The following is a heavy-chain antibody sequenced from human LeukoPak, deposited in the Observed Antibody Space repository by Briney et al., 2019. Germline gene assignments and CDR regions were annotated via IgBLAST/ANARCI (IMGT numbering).Heavy chain of an antibody. J-gene: IGHJ5*02. Sequence: ASVKVSCKASGYTFTGYYMHWVRQAPGQGLEWMGRINPNGGGTNYAQKFQGRVTMTRDTSISTAYMELSRLRSDDTAVYYCARDLVGGGYCSGGSCYPTYNWFDPWGQGTLVTVSS. CDR2: INPNGGGT. CDR1: GYTFTGYY. CDR3: ARDLVGGGYCSGGSCYPTYNWFDP. V-gene: IGHV1-2*06. D-gene: IGHD2-15*01.